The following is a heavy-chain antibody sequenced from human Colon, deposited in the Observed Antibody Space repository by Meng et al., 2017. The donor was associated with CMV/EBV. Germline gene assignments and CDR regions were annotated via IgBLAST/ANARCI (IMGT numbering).Heavy chain of an antibody. CDR1: GFNLSTYS. CDR3: ARDLHLSGFMDV. CDR2: ISWSSTHI. J-gene: IGHJ6*02. D-gene: IGHD1-26*01. V-gene: IGHV3-21*01. Sequence: GESLKISCDASGFNLSTYSLNWVRQAPGKGLEWVSSISWSSTHIYYADSVKGRFTISRDNAKNSLFLQMNSLRVEDTAVYWCARDLHLSGFMDVWGQGTTVTVSS.